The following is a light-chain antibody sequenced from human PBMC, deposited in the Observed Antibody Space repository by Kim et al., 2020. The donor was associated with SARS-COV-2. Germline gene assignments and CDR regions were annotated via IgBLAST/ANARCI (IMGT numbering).Light chain of an antibody. CDR1: QSVSDDS. V-gene: IGKV3D-20*02. Sequence: LSPGERATPSCKASQSVSDDSLAWYQQKPGQAPRLLISDTSSRATGITDRFSGSGSGTDFTLTISRVEPEDFAVYYCQQYSYLISFGQGTRLEIK. CDR2: DTS. J-gene: IGKJ5*01. CDR3: QQYSYLIS.